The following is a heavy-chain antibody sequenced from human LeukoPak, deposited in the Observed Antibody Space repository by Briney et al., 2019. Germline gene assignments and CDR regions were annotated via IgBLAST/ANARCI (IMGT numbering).Heavy chain of an antibody. D-gene: IGHD5-24*01. V-gene: IGHV4-4*07. CDR1: GGSISSYY. CDR3: ARDGYNNYYYYGMDV. CDR2: FYTSGST. Sequence: SETLSLTCTVSGGSISSYYWSWIRQPAGKGLEWIGRFYTSGSTNYNPSLKSRVTMSVDTSKNQFSLKLSSVTAADTAVYYCARDGYNNYYYYGMDVWGPGVTVTVSS. J-gene: IGHJ6*02.